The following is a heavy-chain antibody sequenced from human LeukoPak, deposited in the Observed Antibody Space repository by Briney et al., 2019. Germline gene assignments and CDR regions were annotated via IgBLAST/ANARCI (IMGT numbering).Heavy chain of an antibody. CDR3: ARRVLLYNWNDETNNWFDP. J-gene: IGHJ5*02. Sequence: SETLSLTCTVSGYSISSGYYWGWIRQPPGKGLEWIGYIYYSGSTNYNPSLKSRVTISVDTSKNQFSLKLSSVTAADTAVYYCARRVLLYNWNDETNNWFDPWGQGTLVTVSS. CDR2: IYYSGST. D-gene: IGHD1-1*01. CDR1: GYSISSGYY. V-gene: IGHV4-61*01.